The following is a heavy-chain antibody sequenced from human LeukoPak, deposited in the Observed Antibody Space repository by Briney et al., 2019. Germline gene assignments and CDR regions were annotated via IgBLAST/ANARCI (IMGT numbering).Heavy chain of an antibody. D-gene: IGHD5-18*01. CDR3: TTEGHSYGYHAVEV. CDR1: GLTVSDAW. Sequence: PGGSLRLSCEVSGLTVSDAWMSWVRQVPGRGLEWVGHVKSIQRGDTADYAAPVKGRFTISRDDSKNTVYMHMNSLKIEDTAVYCTTEGHSYGYHAVEVWGQGTMVTVSS. J-gene: IGHJ3*01. CDR2: VKSIQRGDTA. V-gene: IGHV3-15*05.